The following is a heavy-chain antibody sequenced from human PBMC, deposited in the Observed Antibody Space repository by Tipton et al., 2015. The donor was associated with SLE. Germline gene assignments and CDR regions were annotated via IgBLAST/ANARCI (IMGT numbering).Heavy chain of an antibody. V-gene: IGHV4-34*01. CDR3: AREGGSYGGYMDV. Sequence: LRLSCAVYGGSFSGYYWSWIRQPPGKGLEWIGEINHSGSTNYNPSLKSRVTISVDTSKNQFSLKLSSVTAADTAVYYCAREGGSYGGYMDVWGKGTTVTVSS. CDR1: GGSFSGYY. CDR2: INHSGST. J-gene: IGHJ6*03. D-gene: IGHD1-26*01.